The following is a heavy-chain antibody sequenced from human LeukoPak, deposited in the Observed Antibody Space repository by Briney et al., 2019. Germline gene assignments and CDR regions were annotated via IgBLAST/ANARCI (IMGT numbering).Heavy chain of an antibody. Sequence: GGSLRLSCAASGFTFDDYAMHWVRHAPGKGLEWVSLISGDSTYYADSVKGRFTISRDNSKNTLYLQMDSLRAEDTAVYYCARDLPAAGHNFDYWGQGTLVTVSS. J-gene: IGHJ4*02. CDR3: ARDLPAAGHNFDY. CDR2: ISGDST. CDR1: GFTFDDYA. D-gene: IGHD6-13*01. V-gene: IGHV3-43*02.